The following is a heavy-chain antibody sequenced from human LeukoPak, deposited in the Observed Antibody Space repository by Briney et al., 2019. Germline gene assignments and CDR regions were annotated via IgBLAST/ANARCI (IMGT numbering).Heavy chain of an antibody. D-gene: IGHD5-18*01. CDR1: GFTFSSYS. V-gene: IGHV3-21*04. Sequence: PGGSLRLSCAASGFTFSSYSMNWARQAPGKGLEWVSSISSSSSQIYYADSVKGRFTISRDNSKNTLYLQMNSLRAEDTAVYYCAKDKLSDGPEGWYFDLWGRGTLVTVSS. CDR3: AKDKLSDGPEGWYFDL. J-gene: IGHJ2*01. CDR2: ISSSSSQI.